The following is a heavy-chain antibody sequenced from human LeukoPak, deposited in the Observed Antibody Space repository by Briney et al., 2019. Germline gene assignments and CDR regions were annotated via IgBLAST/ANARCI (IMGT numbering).Heavy chain of an antibody. CDR3: ARAYYYDSGNYYNPTSSFDY. J-gene: IGHJ4*02. CDR2: IKEDGSEK. Sequence: GRSLRLSCAASGFTFSSYGMHWVRQSPGKGLEWVANIKEDGSEKYYVDSVKGRFTISRDNAKNSLSLQLNSLRAEDTAVYYCARAYYYDSGNYYNPTSSFDYWGQGTLVTVSS. CDR1: GFTFSSYG. D-gene: IGHD3-10*01. V-gene: IGHV3-7*04.